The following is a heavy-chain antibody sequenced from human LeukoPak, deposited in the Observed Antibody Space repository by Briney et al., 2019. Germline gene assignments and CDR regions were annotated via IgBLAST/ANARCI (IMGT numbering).Heavy chain of an antibody. CDR3: ARTYYYGSGTLYYYYGMDV. J-gene: IGHJ6*02. Sequence: SETLSLTCTVSGGSISSYYWSWIRQPPGKGLEWIGYIYYGGSTNYNPSLKSRVTISVDTSKNQFSLKLSSVTAADTAVYYCARTYYYGSGTLYYYYGMDVWGQGTTVTVSS. CDR2: IYYGGST. V-gene: IGHV4-59*08. D-gene: IGHD3-10*01. CDR1: GGSISSYY.